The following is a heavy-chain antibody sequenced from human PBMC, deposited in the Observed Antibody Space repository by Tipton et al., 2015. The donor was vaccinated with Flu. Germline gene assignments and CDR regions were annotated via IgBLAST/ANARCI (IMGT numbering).Heavy chain of an antibody. CDR2: INHSGTT. Sequence: TLSLTCAVYGGSFSGYYWSWIRQPPGKGLEWVGEINHSGTTNYNPSLTSRVTVSADTSKKQFSLKLTSVTAADTAVYYCASKVANWGVWESRGYWGHGTLVTVSS. CDR1: GGSFSGYY. V-gene: IGHV4-34*01. CDR3: ASKVANWGVWESRGY. D-gene: IGHD7-27*01. J-gene: IGHJ4*01.